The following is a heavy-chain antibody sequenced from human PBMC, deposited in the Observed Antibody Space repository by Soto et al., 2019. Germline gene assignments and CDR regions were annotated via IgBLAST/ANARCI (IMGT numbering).Heavy chain of an antibody. J-gene: IGHJ4*02. D-gene: IGHD2-2*01. CDR1: GFTFSSYA. V-gene: IGHV3-23*01. CDR3: AKSGGLLVSDIVVVPAAYYVDY. Sequence: GGSLRLSCAASGFTFSSYAMSWVRQAPGKGLEWVSAISGSGGSTYYADSVKGRFTITREISKNTLYLQMNSLRAEDTAVYYCAKSGGLLVSDIVVVPAAYYVDYWGQGTLVTVSS. CDR2: ISGSGGST.